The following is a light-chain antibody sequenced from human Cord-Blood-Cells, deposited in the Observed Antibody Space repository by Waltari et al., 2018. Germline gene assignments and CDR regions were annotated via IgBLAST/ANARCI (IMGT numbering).Light chain of an antibody. CDR2: GAS. Sequence: IVMTQFPATLSVSPGVRATLPCRASQSVCSNLAWYQQKPGQAPRLLIYGASTRATGIPARFSGSGSGTEFTLTISSLQSEDFAVYYCQQYNNWPPYSFGQGTKLEIK. CDR3: QQYNNWPPYS. J-gene: IGKJ2*03. V-gene: IGKV3-15*01. CDR1: QSVCSN.